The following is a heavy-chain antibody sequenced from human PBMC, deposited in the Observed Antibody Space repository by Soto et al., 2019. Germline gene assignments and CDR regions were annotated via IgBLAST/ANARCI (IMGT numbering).Heavy chain of an antibody. CDR2: TYYRSKWYN. D-gene: IGHD3-10*01. Sequence: SQTLSLTCAISGDSVSSNSAAWNWIRQSPSRGLEWLGRTYYRSKWYNDYAVSVKSRITINPDTSKNQFSLQLNSVTPEDTAVYYCARGITMVRGVITAYYYYGMDVWGQGTTVTV. J-gene: IGHJ6*02. V-gene: IGHV6-1*01. CDR1: GDSVSSNSAA. CDR3: ARGITMVRGVITAYYYYGMDV.